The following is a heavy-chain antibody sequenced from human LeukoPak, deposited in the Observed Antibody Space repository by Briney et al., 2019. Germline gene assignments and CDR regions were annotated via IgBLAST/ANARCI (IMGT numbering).Heavy chain of an antibody. CDR2: ISGSGDST. Sequence: GGSLRLSCAASGFTFRSYALSWVRQAPGKGLEWVSAISGSGDSTYYADSVKGRFTISRDNSKNTLYLQMNSLRADDTAVYYCAKDRVSYYNSVGYYSDYWGQGNLVTVSS. J-gene: IGHJ4*02. CDR3: AKDRVSYYNSVGYYSDY. CDR1: GFTFRSYA. V-gene: IGHV3-23*01. D-gene: IGHD3-22*01.